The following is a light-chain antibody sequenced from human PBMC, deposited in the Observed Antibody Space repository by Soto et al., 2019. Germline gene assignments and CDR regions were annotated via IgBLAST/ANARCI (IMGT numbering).Light chain of an antibody. CDR1: QSISSW. J-gene: IGKJ1*01. CDR2: KAS. V-gene: IGKV1-5*03. Sequence: DIQMTQSPSTLSASVGDRVTITCRASQSISSWLAWYQQKPGKAPKLLIYKASTLKSGVPSRFSGSGSGTDFTLTISSLQPEDSATYYCQQSDSMPWTFGQGTKVDI. CDR3: QQSDSMPWT.